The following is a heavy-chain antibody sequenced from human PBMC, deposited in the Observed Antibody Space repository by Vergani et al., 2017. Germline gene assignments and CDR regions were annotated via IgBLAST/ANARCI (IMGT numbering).Heavy chain of an antibody. D-gene: IGHD2-2*01. CDR1: GYTFTSYD. Sequence: QVQLVQSGAEVKKPGASVKVSCKASGYTFTSYDINWVRQATGQGLEWMGWMNPNSGNTGYAQKFQGRVTMTRNTSISTAYMELSSLRSEDTAVYYCARGPDGYCSSTSCENWFDPWGQGTLVTVSS. J-gene: IGHJ5*02. CDR3: ARGPDGYCSSTSCENWFDP. CDR2: MNPNSGNT. V-gene: IGHV1-8*01.